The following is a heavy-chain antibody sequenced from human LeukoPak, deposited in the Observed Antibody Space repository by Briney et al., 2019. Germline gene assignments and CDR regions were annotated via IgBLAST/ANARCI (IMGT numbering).Heavy chain of an antibody. D-gene: IGHD3-3*01. CDR3: ARNLLRSGFNHYYYYGMDV. Sequence: GGSLRLSCAASGFTFSSSAMHWVRQAPGKGLEYVSAISSNGGSTYYANSVKGRFTISRDNSKNTLYLQMGSLRAEDMAVYYCARNLLRSGFNHYYYYGMDVWGQGTTVTVSS. CDR1: GFTFSSSA. CDR2: ISSNGGST. J-gene: IGHJ6*02. V-gene: IGHV3-64*01.